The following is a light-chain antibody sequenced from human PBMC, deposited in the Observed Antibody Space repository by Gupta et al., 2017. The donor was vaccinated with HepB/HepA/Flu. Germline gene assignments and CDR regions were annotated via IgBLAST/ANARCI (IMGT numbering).Light chain of an antibody. Sequence: QSVLTQPPSASGTPGQRVTSSCSGSSSNIGSNTVHWYQQLPGTAPKLLMYSKNQRPSGVPDRFSGSKSGTSASLAISGLQSEDEADYYCAAWDDSLNGYVFGTGTKVTVL. V-gene: IGLV1-44*01. CDR3: AAWDDSLNGYV. CDR1: SSNIGSNT. J-gene: IGLJ1*01. CDR2: SKN.